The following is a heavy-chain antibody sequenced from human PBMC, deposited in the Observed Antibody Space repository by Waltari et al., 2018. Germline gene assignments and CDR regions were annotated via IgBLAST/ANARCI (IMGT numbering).Heavy chain of an antibody. D-gene: IGHD3-10*01. CDR1: GGSVSGDSCF. CDR2: IDHSGDT. Sequence: QVQLQESGPGLVKPSETLSLSRSVSGGSVSGDSCFWAWIRQPPGRGLEWIGYIDHSGDTDYSPSLKSRVTILRDTSKNQFSLRLTSVTAADTAVYYCARVGWGRDSWGQGTLVTVSS. V-gene: IGHV4-61*01. J-gene: IGHJ4*02. CDR3: ARVGWGRDS.